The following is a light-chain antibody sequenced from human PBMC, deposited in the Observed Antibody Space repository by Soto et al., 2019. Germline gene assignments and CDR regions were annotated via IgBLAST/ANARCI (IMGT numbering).Light chain of an antibody. Sequence: QSVLTQPPSASGSPGQSVTISCTGTSSDVGGYNYVSWYQQHPGKAPKLMIYEVSKRPSGVPDRFSGSKSGNTASLAVSGLQAEDEADYYRSSYAGSNNFVVFGGGSKLTV. CDR1: SSDVGGYNY. CDR2: EVS. J-gene: IGLJ2*01. V-gene: IGLV2-8*01. CDR3: SSYAGSNNFVV.